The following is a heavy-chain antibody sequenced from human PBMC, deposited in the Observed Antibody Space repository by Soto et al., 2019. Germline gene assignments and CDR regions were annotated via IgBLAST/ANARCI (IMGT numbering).Heavy chain of an antibody. J-gene: IGHJ5*02. CDR2: IYHSGST. V-gene: IGHV4-30-2*01. CDR1: GGSISSGGYS. CDR3: ARQFSLTGGPVNWFDP. D-gene: IGHD3-9*01. Sequence: TSETLSLTCAVSGGSISSGGYSWSWIRQPPGKGLEWIGYIYHSGSTYYNPSLKSRVTISVDRSKNQFSLKLSSVTAADTAVYYCARQFSLTGGPVNWFDPWGQGTLVTVSS.